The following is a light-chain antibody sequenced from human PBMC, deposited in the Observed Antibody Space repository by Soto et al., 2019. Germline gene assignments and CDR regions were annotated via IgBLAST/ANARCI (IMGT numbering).Light chain of an antibody. CDR2: GAS. CDR3: QKYNNWPLIT. CDR1: QSVSSN. Sequence: EIVMTQSPATLSVSPGERATLSCRASQSVSSNLAWYQQKPGQAPRLLIYGASTRATGIPARFSGSGSGTEFTLTISILQSEDFAVYYCQKYNNWPLITFGQGTRLEIK. J-gene: IGKJ5*01. V-gene: IGKV3-15*01.